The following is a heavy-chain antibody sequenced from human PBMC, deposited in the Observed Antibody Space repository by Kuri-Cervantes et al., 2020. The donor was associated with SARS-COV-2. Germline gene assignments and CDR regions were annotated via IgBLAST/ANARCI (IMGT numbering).Heavy chain of an antibody. Sequence: GESLKISCVASGFTFSAYTLNWVRQAPGKGLEWVSSITRSSVYISYADSLKGRFTISRDNAKNSLYLQMNSLRAEDTAVYYCARDFRARNLSWPEWDLDPWGQGTLVTVSS. D-gene: IGHD5-12*01. J-gene: IGHJ5*02. CDR3: ARDFRARNLSWPEWDLDP. CDR1: GFTFSAYT. CDR2: ITRSSVYI. V-gene: IGHV3-21*01.